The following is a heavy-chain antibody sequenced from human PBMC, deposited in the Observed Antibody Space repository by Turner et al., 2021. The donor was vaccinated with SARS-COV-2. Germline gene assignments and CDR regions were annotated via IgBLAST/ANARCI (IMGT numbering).Heavy chain of an antibody. CDR2: INPNSGGT. CDR3: ATGSPFGVVGNWFDP. J-gene: IGHJ5*02. CDR1: GYTFTGYY. Sequence: QVQLVQFGAEVKKPGASVKVSCKASGYTFTGYYMPWVRQAPGQGLEWMGWINPNSGGTNYAQKFQGRVTMTRDTSISTAYMELSRLRSDDTAVYYCATGSPFGVVGNWFDPWGQGTLVTVSS. D-gene: IGHD3-3*01. V-gene: IGHV1-2*02.